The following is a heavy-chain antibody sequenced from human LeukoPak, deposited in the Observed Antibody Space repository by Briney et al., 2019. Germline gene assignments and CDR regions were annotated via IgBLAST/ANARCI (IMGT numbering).Heavy chain of an antibody. Sequence: PSETLSLTCTVSGGSISSSSYYWGWIRQPPGKGLEWIGYIYYSGRTNYNPSLKSRVTISLDMSSNQFSLKLSSVTAADTAVYYCARDSGRLAAGAFDIWGQGTVVPVSS. CDR1: GGSISSSSYY. CDR3: ARDSGRLAAGAFDI. J-gene: IGHJ3*02. CDR2: IYYSGRT. V-gene: IGHV4-61*05. D-gene: IGHD1-26*01.